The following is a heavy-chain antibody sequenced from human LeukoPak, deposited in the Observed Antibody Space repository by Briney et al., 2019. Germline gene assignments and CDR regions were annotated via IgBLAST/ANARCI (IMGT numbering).Heavy chain of an antibody. J-gene: IGHJ6*03. CDR1: GGSISSYY. Sequence: SETLSLTCTVSGGSISSYYWSWIRRPPGKGLEWIGYIYYSGSTNYNPSLKSRVTISVDTSKNQFSLKLSSVTAADTAVYYCARYYGSLNYYYYMDVWGKGTTVTVSS. D-gene: IGHD3-10*01. CDR2: IYYSGST. V-gene: IGHV4-59*01. CDR3: ARYYGSLNYYYYMDV.